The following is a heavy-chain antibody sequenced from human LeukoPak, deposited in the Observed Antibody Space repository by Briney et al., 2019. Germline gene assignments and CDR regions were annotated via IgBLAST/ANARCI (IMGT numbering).Heavy chain of an antibody. CDR3: VRGLVGYCSGGAWDGTCFDY. J-gene: IGHJ4*02. V-gene: IGHV3-7*03. CDR2: IKQDGNQK. Sequence: GGSLRLSCAASGFTFSSYWMSWVRQAPGKGLEWVAIIKQDGNQKNYVDSVKGRFTISRDNAKNPLYLQMNSLRAEDTAVYYCVRGLVGYCSGGAWDGTCFDYWGQGTLVSVSS. CDR1: GFTFSSYW. D-gene: IGHD2-15*01.